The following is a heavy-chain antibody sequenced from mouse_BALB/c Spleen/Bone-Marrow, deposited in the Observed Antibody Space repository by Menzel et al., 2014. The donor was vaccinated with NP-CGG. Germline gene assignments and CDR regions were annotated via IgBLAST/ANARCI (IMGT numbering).Heavy chain of an antibody. CDR1: GYTFSSYW. Sequence: VQLQQSGAELMKPGASVKISCKATGYTFSSYWIEWVKQRPGHGLEWIGEILPGSGSTSYNEKFKGKATFTADTSSNTAYMQLSSLTSEDSAVYYCARRGGWLGYFDVWGAGTTVTVSS. V-gene: IGHV1-9*01. D-gene: IGHD2-3*01. J-gene: IGHJ1*01. CDR3: ARRGGWLGYFDV. CDR2: ILPGSGST.